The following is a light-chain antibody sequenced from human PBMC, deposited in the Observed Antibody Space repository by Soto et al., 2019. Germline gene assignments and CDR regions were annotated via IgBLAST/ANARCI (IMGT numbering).Light chain of an antibody. CDR3: QHYNSYPRA. V-gene: IGKV1-5*03. CDR1: QGIISW. J-gene: IGKJ1*01. Sequence: DIQMTQSPSTLSGSVGDIVTITFRASQGIISWLAWYQQKPGKAPKLLIYKASTLESGVPSRFSGSGSGTEFTLTISSLQPDDFATYYCQHYNSYPRAFGQGTKVDIK. CDR2: KAS.